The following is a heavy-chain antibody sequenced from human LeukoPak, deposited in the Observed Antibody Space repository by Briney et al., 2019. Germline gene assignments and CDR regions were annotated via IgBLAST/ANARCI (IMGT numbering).Heavy chain of an antibody. Sequence: SQTLSLTCAISGDSVSSNSAAWNWIRQSPSRGLEWLGRTYYRSKWYNDYAVSVKSRITINPDTSKNQFSLQLNSVTPEDTAVLFRAKGQESGYLGFDPWGQGTLVTVSS. J-gene: IGHJ5*02. CDR1: GDSVSSNSAA. CDR2: TYYRSKWYN. V-gene: IGHV6-1*01. CDR3: AKGQESGYLGFDP. D-gene: IGHD3-22*01.